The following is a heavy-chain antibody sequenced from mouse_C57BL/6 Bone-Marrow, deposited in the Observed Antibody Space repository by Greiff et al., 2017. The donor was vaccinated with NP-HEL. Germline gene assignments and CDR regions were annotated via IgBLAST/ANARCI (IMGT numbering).Heavy chain of an antibody. CDR3: ARTLPITTEWYFDV. V-gene: IGHV3-6*01. J-gene: IGHJ1*03. CDR2: ISYDGSN. Sequence: ESGPGLVKPSQSLSLTCSVTGYSITSGYYWNWIRQFPGNKLEWMGYISYDGSNNYNPSLKNRISITRDTSKNQFFLKLNSVTTEDTATYYCARTLPITTEWYFDVWGTGTTVTVSS. CDR1: GYSITSGYY. D-gene: IGHD1-1*01.